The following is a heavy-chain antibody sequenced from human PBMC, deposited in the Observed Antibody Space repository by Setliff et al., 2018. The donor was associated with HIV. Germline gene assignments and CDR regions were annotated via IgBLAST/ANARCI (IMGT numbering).Heavy chain of an antibody. Sequence: HPGGSLRLSCAASGFTFSYYTMHWIRQTPDNGLEWVAVISYDGNSQYYADSVKGRFTISRDNAKNSLFLQMNSLRAEDTAVYYCASIELAAMVPVDYWGQGTLVTVSS. CDR3: ASIELAAMVPVDY. J-gene: IGHJ4*02. V-gene: IGHV3-30*04. D-gene: IGHD5-18*01. CDR2: ISYDGNSQ. CDR1: GFTFSYYT.